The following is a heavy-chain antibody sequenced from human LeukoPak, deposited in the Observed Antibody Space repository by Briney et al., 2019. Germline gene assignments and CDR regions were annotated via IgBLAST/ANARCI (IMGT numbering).Heavy chain of an antibody. Sequence: GSSVKVSCKASGGTFSSYAISWVRQAPGQGLEWMGGIIPIFGTANYAQKFQGRVTITADGSTSTAYMELSSLRSEDTAVYYCAGGTAAGNFDYWGQGTLVTVSS. V-gene: IGHV1-69*01. CDR2: IIPIFGTA. D-gene: IGHD6-13*01. CDR1: GGTFSSYA. J-gene: IGHJ4*02. CDR3: AGGTAAGNFDY.